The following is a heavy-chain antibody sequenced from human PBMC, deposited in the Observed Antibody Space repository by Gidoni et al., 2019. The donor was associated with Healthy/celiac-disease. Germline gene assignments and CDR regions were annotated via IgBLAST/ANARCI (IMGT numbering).Heavy chain of an antibody. Sequence: QVQLVQSGAEVKKPGASVKVSCKASGYTFSSYSISWVRQALGQGLEWMGWISANNGNTHYAQKLQGRVTMTTDTSTSTAYMELRSLRENDYGDYVFDYWGQGTLVTVSS. CDR1: GYTFSSYS. D-gene: IGHD4-17*01. CDR3: DY. J-gene: IGHJ4*02. CDR2: ISANNGNT. V-gene: IGHV1-18*01.